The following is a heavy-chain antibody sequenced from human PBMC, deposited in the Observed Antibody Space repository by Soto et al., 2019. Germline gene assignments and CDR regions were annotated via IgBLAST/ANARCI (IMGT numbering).Heavy chain of an antibody. Sequence: QVQLVESGGGVVQPGGSLRLSCTASGFTFTTFGIHWVRQAPGKGQEWVALISYDGHNKYYSDSVKGRFTISRDNYKNTLSLQMNSLRAEDTAVYYCAKDLQAYGDYNYYYYGMDVWGQGTTVSVSS. CDR1: GFTFTTFG. J-gene: IGHJ6*02. D-gene: IGHD4-17*01. CDR2: ISYDGHNK. V-gene: IGHV3-30*18. CDR3: AKDLQAYGDYNYYYYGMDV.